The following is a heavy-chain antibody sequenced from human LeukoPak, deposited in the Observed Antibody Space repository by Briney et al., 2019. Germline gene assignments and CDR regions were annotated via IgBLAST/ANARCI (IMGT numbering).Heavy chain of an antibody. Sequence: PSETLSLTCTVSGGSVSSGSHYWSWIRQPPGKGLEWIGYIYYSGSTNYNPSLKSRVTISVDTSKNQFSLRLSSVTAADTAVYYCARGASYYFGSGMSYYFDYWGQGTLVTVSS. V-gene: IGHV4-61*01. J-gene: IGHJ4*02. CDR3: ARGASYYFGSGMSYYFDY. CDR2: IYYSGST. CDR1: GGSVSSGSHY. D-gene: IGHD3-10*01.